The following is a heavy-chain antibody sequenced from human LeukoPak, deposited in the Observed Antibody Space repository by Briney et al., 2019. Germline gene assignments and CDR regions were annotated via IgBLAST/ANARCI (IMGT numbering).Heavy chain of an antibody. Sequence: PSETLSLTCTVSDGSISSSSYYWAWIRQPPGKGLEIIGNIYYTGSTYYSTSLKSRVTIFVDTPKNQFSLNLSSVTAADTAVYYCASLWFGEYFDYWGQGVLVTVSS. D-gene: IGHD3-10*01. CDR1: DGSISSSSYY. V-gene: IGHV4-39*01. CDR2: IYYTGST. J-gene: IGHJ4*02. CDR3: ASLWFGEYFDY.